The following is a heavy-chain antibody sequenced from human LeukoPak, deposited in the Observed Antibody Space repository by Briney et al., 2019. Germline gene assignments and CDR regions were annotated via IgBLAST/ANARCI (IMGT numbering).Heavy chain of an antibody. Sequence: SVKVSCKASGGTFSSYAISWVRQAPGQGLEWMGRIIPILGIANYAQKFQGRVTITADKSTSTAYMELSSLRSEDTAVYYCARDKKLLWSGATGDAFDIWGQGTMVTVSS. CDR3: ARDKKLLWSGATGDAFDI. CDR1: GGTFSSYA. CDR2: IIPILGIA. V-gene: IGHV1-69*04. J-gene: IGHJ3*02. D-gene: IGHD3-10*01.